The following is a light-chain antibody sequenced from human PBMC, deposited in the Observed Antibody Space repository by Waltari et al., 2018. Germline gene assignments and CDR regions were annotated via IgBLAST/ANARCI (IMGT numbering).Light chain of an antibody. CDR1: ICDVAGDDS. CDR2: DVN. CDR3: CSQSSFNGVI. V-gene: IGLV2-14*03. J-gene: IGLJ2*01. Sequence: QSALTQPAPVSGTPGRSLTISCPSSICDVAGDDSVSWYQDHPGQAPKVIIYDVNNRPSGVSDRFSGSKSGNTASLTISGLQAEDEADYYCCSQSSFNGVIFGGGTKLTVL.